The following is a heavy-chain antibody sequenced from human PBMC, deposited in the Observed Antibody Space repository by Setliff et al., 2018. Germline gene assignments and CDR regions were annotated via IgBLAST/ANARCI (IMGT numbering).Heavy chain of an antibody. CDR2: IYIRGGT. CDR3: AVDHVTNIAESGYGYTRIDP. CDR1: GGSSTDENSW. V-gene: IGHV4-61*02. D-gene: IGHD6-19*01. Sequence: TLSLTGTVWGGSSTDENSWWAWIRQPAGKRPEWLGLIYIRGGTDYNPSLKSRVTISLDTSRNQFSLNLTSVTAAHTAVYYCAVDHVTNIAESGYGYTRIDPWGQGIPVTVSS. J-gene: IGHJ5*02.